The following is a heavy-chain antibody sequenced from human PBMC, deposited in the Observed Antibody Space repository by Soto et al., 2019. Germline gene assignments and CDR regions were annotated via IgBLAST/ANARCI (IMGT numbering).Heavy chain of an antibody. CDR3: AKRRIRAGGDYYYYYGMDV. V-gene: IGHV3-23*01. Sequence: GGSLRLSCVGSGFTFSNYAITWVRQAPGKGLEWVSGITVGGGNIYYAEPVKGRFTISRDNFRNTLYLEANSLRAEDTAVYYCAKRRIRAGGDYYYYYGMDVWGQGTTVTVSS. D-gene: IGHD6-13*01. CDR2: ITVGGGNI. J-gene: IGHJ6*02. CDR1: GFTFSNYA.